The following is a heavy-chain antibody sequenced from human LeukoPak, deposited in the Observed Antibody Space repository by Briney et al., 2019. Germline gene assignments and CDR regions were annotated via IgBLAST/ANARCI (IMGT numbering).Heavy chain of an antibody. V-gene: IGHV1-18*01. J-gene: IGHJ3*02. CDR1: GYVFNSFG. Sequence: ASVKVSCKTSGYVFNSFGITWLRQAPGQGLEWMGWISAYNGNTNYAQKLQGRVTMTTDTSTSTAYMELRSLRSDDTAVYYCARSGRYFDWLSYAFDIWGQGTMVTVSS. CDR2: ISAYNGNT. D-gene: IGHD3-9*01. CDR3: ARSGRYFDWLSYAFDI.